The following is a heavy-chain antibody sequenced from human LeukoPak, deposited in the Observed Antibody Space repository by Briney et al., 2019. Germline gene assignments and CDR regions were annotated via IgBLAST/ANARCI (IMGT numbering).Heavy chain of an antibody. CDR3: TTGTGYYYGSGSPPPDY. CDR1: GFTFSNAW. V-gene: IGHV3-15*01. Sequence: GALRLSCAASGFTFSNAWMSWVRQAPGKGLEWVGRIKSKTDGGTTDYAAPVKGRFTISRDDSKNTLYLQMNSLKTEDTAVYYCTTGTGYYYGSGSPPPDYWGQGTLVTVSS. J-gene: IGHJ4*02. CDR2: IKSKTDGGTT. D-gene: IGHD3-10*01.